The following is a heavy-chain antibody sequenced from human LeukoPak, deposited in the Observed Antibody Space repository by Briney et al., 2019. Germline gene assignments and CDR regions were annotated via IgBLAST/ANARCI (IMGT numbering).Heavy chain of an antibody. J-gene: IGHJ4*02. CDR2: ISRSSNYI. Sequence: GGSLRLSCAASGFTFSSYGMSWVRQAPGKGLEWVSPISRSSNYIYYGDSVKGRFTISRDNAKNSLYLQMNSLRAEDTAVYYCASASYGGDPFDYWGQGTLVTVSS. CDR1: GFTFSSYG. D-gene: IGHD4-23*01. V-gene: IGHV3-21*01. CDR3: ASASYGGDPFDY.